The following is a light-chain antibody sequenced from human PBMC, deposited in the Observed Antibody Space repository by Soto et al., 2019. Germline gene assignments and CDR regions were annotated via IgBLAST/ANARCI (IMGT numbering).Light chain of an antibody. CDR3: MQSLQLPLT. V-gene: IGKV2D-29*01. J-gene: IGKJ4*01. CDR1: QSLLDSDGKTF. Sequence: DIVMTQTPLSLSVTPGQPASISCKSSQSLLDSDGKTFLYWYVHKPGHPPQLLIYEVSNRFAGVPDRFSGSASETDFTLEISRVEADDVGMYYCMQSLQLPLTFGGGTKVDIK. CDR2: EVS.